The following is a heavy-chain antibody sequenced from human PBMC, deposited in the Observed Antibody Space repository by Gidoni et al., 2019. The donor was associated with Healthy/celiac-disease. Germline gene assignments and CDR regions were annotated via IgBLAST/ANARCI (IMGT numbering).Heavy chain of an antibody. Sequence: QVQLVQSGAEVTKPGASVKVSCKASGYTFTRYDINWVRQATGQGLEWMGWMNPNSGNTGYAQKFQGRVTMTRNTSISTAYMELSSLRSEDTAVYYCARGFVAVAGTVWFDPWGQGTLVTVSS. D-gene: IGHD6-19*01. J-gene: IGHJ5*02. CDR2: MNPNSGNT. V-gene: IGHV1-8*01. CDR1: GYTFTRYD. CDR3: ARGFVAVAGTVWFDP.